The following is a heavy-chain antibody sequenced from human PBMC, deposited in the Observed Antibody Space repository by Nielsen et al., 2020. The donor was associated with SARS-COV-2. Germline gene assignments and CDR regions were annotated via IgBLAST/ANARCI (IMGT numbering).Heavy chain of an antibody. CDR2: ISGSGGST. D-gene: IGHD4-17*01. J-gene: IGHJ6*02. CDR3: TTDPPIENGDYLHYYYGMDV. Sequence: WIRQPPGKGLEWVSAISGSGGSTYYADSVKGRFTISRDNSKNTLYLQMNSLKTEDTAVYYCTTDPPIENGDYLHYYYGMDVWGQGTTVTVSS. V-gene: IGHV3-23*01.